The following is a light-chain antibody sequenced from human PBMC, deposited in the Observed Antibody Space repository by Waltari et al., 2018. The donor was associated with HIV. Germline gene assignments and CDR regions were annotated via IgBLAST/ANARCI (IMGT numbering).Light chain of an antibody. Sequence: DVQMTQSPSSVSASVGDRVTITCRASHDISVWLAWYQQKPGKAPKLLIYSASILHSGVPDRFSGSGSGTDFTLTISSLQAEDVAVYYCQQYYSNFLTFGGGTRVEIK. CDR1: HDISVW. J-gene: IGKJ4*01. V-gene: IGKV1-12*01. CDR2: SAS. CDR3: QQYYSNFLT.